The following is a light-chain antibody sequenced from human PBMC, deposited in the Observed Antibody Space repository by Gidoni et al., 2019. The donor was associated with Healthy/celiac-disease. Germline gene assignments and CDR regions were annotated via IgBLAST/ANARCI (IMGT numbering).Light chain of an antibody. CDR3: QQYGSSPPYT. CDR2: GAS. Sequence: EIVLTQSPGTLSLSTGERATLSCRASQSVSSSYLAWYQQKPGQAPRLLIYGASSRATGIPDMFSGSGSGTDFTLTISRLEPEDFAVYYCQQYGSSPPYTFGQGTKLEIK. J-gene: IGKJ2*01. CDR1: QSVSSSY. V-gene: IGKV3-20*01.